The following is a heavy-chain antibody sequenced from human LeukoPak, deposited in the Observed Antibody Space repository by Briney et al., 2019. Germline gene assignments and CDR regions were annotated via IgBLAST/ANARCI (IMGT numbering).Heavy chain of an antibody. CDR2: ISYDGSNK. Sequence: PGRSLRLSCAASGFTFDSYGMHWVRQAPGKGLEWEAVISYDGSNKYYVDSVKGRFTISRDNSKNTLYLQMNSLRPEDTAVYYCAKDRTYDYGTYDAFDIWGPGTMVTVSS. V-gene: IGHV3-30*18. J-gene: IGHJ3*02. CDR1: GFTFDSYG. CDR3: AKDRTYDYGTYDAFDI. D-gene: IGHD4-17*01.